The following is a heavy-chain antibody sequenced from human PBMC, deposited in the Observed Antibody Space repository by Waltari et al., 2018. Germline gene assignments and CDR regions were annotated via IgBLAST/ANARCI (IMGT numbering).Heavy chain of an antibody. Sequence: QVELVQSGPELKKPGASVKVSCRASGYSFTSYAINWVRQDPGRGFELMGWNNTNRGNPNDVQGLTGRFVCSLDTLVSTAFLQINSLEAEDTAVYYCAREVVPAATIVVNWFDPWGQGTLVTVSS. CDR3: AREVVPAATIVVNWFDP. CDR2: NNTNRGNP. J-gene: IGHJ5*02. D-gene: IGHD2-2*01. CDR1: GYSFTSYA. V-gene: IGHV7-4-1*02.